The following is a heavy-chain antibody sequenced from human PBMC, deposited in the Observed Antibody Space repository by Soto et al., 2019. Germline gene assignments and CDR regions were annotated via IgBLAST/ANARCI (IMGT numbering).Heavy chain of an antibody. V-gene: IGHV4-59*13. CDR1: GGSISSCD. CDR2: IYYCWSA. J-gene: IGHJ5*02. D-gene: IGHD2-2*01. Sequence: PXATLSLTCTVSGGSISSCDWSWIRQPPGKGLGRMGYIYYCWSANYNHYLTSRVSISVDTSKNKFSLKLNSVTAADTAVYFCERGGNIVEVPAAIENWFDPWGQGTLVTVSS. CDR3: ERGGNIVEVPAAIENWFDP.